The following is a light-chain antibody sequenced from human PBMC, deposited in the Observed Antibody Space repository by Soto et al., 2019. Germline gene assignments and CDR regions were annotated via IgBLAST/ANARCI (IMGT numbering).Light chain of an antibody. CDR3: QQYHNWPTIP. CDR1: QFVSSN. Sequence: EIVMTQSPVTLSVSPGERATLSCRASQFVSSNLAWYQQKPGQAPRLLIYGASTRATGIPARFSGSGSGTEFTLTISNLQSEDFAVYFWQQYHNWPTIPFGQGTRLEIX. CDR2: GAS. J-gene: IGKJ5*01. V-gene: IGKV3D-15*01.